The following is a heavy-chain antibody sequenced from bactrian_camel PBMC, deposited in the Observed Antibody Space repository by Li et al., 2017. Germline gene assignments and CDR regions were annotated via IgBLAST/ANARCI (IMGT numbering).Heavy chain of an antibody. CDR2: ISSAGSA. V-gene: IGHV3S55*01. Sequence: LVESGGGSVQAGGSLRLSCGYTYDGGDMAWFHQAPGMEREGVAAISSAGSADYADPVKGRFTISQDNSNNTLYLQMDDLKPEDTAMYYCTSRYGGSWCLHLKEYTDWGQGTQVTVS. CDR1: YTYDGGD. J-gene: IGHJ4*01. D-gene: IGHD6*01. CDR3: TSRYGGSWCLHLKEYTD.